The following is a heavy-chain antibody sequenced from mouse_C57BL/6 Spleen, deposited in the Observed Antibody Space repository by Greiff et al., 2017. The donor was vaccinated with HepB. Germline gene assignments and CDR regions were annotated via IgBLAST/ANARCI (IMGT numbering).Heavy chain of an antibody. Sequence: VQLQQPGTELVKPGASVKLSCKASGYTFTSYWMHWVKPRPGQGLEWIGNINPSNGGTNYNEKFKSKATLTVDKSSSTAYMQLSSLTSEDSAVYYCARSKNYGYAMDYWGQGTSVTVSS. CDR2: INPSNGGT. J-gene: IGHJ4*01. CDR3: ARSKNYGYAMDY. V-gene: IGHV1-53*01. D-gene: IGHD1-1*01. CDR1: GYTFTSYW.